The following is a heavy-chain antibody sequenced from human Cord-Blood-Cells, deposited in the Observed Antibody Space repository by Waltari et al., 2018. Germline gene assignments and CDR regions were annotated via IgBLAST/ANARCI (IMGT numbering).Heavy chain of an antibody. J-gene: IGHJ3*02. V-gene: IGHV4-4*07. D-gene: IGHD1-26*01. CDR1: GGSISSYY. CDR2: IYTSGST. CDR3: ARDGVGATTAFDI. Sequence: QVQLQESGPGLVKPSETLSLTCTVPGGSISSYYWSWIRQPAGKGLEWIGRIYTSGSTNYTPSLKSRVTMSVDTSKIQFSLKLSSVTAADTAVYYCARDGVGATTAFDIWGQGTMVTVSS.